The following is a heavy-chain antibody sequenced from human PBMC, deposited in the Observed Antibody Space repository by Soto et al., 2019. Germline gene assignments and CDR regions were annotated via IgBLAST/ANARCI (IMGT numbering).Heavy chain of an antibody. Sequence: APVKVSCRPSGYTFTVYYRHCVRQAPGPGPEWMDWINPNSGGPMYSLKFQGRLTMTWDTSITTAYMALTNLTSDDAAVYYCARDLAKGGGRAGFDQWGQGSLVTFSS. J-gene: IGHJ4*02. D-gene: IGHD1-26*01. CDR1: GYTFTVYY. CDR2: INPNSGGP. CDR3: ARDLAKGGGRAGFDQ. V-gene: IGHV1-2*02.